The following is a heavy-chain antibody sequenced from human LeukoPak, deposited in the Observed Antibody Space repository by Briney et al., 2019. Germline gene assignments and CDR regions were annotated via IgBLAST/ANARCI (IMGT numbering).Heavy chain of an antibody. CDR2: INSDGSST. D-gene: IGHD5-24*01. Sequence: GGSLRLSCAASGFTFSSYDVHWVRQAPGKGLVWVSRINSDGSSTSYADSVKGRFTISRDNAKNTLYLQMNSLRAEDTAVYYCARSMVTIPIPGGYWGQGTLVTVSS. CDR3: ARSMVTIPIPGGY. J-gene: IGHJ4*02. CDR1: GFTFSSYD. V-gene: IGHV3-74*01.